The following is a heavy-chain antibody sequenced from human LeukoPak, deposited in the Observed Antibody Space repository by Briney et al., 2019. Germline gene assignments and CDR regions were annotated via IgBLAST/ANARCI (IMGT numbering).Heavy chain of an antibody. V-gene: IGHV4-39*01. D-gene: IGHD2-15*01. J-gene: IGHJ4*02. CDR2: IYYSGST. CDR3: ARQSTGYCSGSSCYPTPIADY. Sequence: SETLSLTCTVSGGSISSSSYYWGWIRQPPGKGLEWIGSIYYSGSTYYNPSLKSRVTISVDTSKNQFSLKLSSVTAADTAVYYCARQSTGYCSGSSCYPTPIADYWGQGTLVTVSS. CDR1: GGSISSSSYY.